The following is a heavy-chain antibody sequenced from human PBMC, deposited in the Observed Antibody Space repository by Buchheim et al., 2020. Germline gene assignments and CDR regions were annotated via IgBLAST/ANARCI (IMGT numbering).Heavy chain of an antibody. CDR2: IIPIFATK. CDR1: EGTFNSYA. Sequence: QVQLVQSGAEVKKPGSSVKVSCEVSEGTFNSYAISWVRQAPGQGLEWMGGIIPIFATKNYAQKFQGRVTITADELTSTVYMELSSLRSEDTAVYFCASGDYFDSGSYSNEDYYYGLDVWGQGTT. V-gene: IGHV1-69*01. J-gene: IGHJ6*02. D-gene: IGHD3-10*01. CDR3: ASGDYFDSGSYSNEDYYYGLDV.